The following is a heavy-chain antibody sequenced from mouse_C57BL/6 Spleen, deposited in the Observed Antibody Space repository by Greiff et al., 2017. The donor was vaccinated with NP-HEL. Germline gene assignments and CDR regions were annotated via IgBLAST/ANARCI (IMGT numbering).Heavy chain of an antibody. CDR1: GYSFTGYF. V-gene: IGHV1-20*01. Sequence: EVQLQQSGPELVKPGDSVKISCKASGYSFTGYFMNWVMQSHGKSLEWIGRINPYNGDTLYNQKFKGKATLTVDKSSSTAYMELRSLTSEDTAVYYCARGGYYGSYEWYFEVWGKGTTVTVSS. D-gene: IGHD2-1*01. J-gene: IGHJ1*03. CDR3: ARGGYYGSYEWYFEV. CDR2: INPYNGDT.